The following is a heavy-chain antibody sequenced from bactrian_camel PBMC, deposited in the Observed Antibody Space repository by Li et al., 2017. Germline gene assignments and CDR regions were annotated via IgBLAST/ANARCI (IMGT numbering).Heavy chain of an antibody. D-gene: IGHD3*01. Sequence: HVQLVESGGGSVQAGGSLRLSCAASGYTYNGYCMGWFRQAPGKEREGIAGIYTGGPRTWTADSVKGRFTISHDTVKGTLYLEMDSLTPEDTAMYYCAAGSSRGVPFRERGYPYWGQGTQVTVS. CDR3: AAGSSRGVPFRERGYPY. J-gene: IGHJ4*01. CDR1: GYTYNGYC. CDR2: IYTGGPRT. V-gene: IGHV3S1*01.